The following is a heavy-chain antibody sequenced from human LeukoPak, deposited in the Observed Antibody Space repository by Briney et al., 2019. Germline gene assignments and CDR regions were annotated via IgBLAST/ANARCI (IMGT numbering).Heavy chain of an antibody. V-gene: IGHV3-74*01. Sequence: GGSRRLSCAASEFTFSSHWMHWVRQAPGKGPVWVSRIISDGTSTSYADSVKGRFTISRDNAKNTLYLQMNSLRAEDTAVYYCARGHVPGSDRHWDYWGQGILVTVSS. CDR2: IISDGTST. CDR3: ARGHVPGSDRHWDY. D-gene: IGHD3-10*01. J-gene: IGHJ4*02. CDR1: EFTFSSHW.